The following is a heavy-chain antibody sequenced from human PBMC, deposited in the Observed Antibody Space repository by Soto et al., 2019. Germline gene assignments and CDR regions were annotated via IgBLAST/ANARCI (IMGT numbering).Heavy chain of an antibody. CDR2: MWYDGSNT. J-gene: IGHJ3*01. CDR1: GFPFDRYG. CDR3: AKGRIAVAAGAFDS. Sequence: QVHLAESGGGVVQPGTSLRLSCATSGFPFDRYGMRWVRQAPGKGLEWVAAMWYDGSNTYYGESVKGRFLISRDNSKNTVYLEMNSLRVEDIGVYFCAKGRIAVAAGAFDSWGPGTRVTVSS. V-gene: IGHV3-33*03. D-gene: IGHD6-19*01.